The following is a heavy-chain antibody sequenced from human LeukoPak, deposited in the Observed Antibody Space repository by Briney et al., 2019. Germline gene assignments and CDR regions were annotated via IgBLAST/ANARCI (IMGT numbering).Heavy chain of an antibody. J-gene: IGHJ6*04. D-gene: IGHD4-23*01. CDR2: IIPIFGIA. CDR3: ASRAYGGVRGNSTYYYGMDV. V-gene: IGHV1-69*04. Sequence: GASVKVSYKASGGTFSSYAISWVRQAPGQGLEWMGRIIPIFGIANYAQKFQGRVTITADRSTSTAYMELSSLRSEDTAVYYCASRAYGGVRGNSTYYYGMDVWGKGTTVTVSS. CDR1: GGTFSSYA.